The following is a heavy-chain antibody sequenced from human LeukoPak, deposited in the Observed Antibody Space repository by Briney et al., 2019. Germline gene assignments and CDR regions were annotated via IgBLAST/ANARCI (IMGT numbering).Heavy chain of an antibody. V-gene: IGHV1-2*02. CDR1: GYTFTGYY. D-gene: IGHD1-26*01. CDR3: ARGIVGATGSSFDY. Sequence: ASVKVSCKASGYTFTGYYMHWVRQAPGQGLEWMGWINPNSGGTNYAQKFQGRVTMTRDTSISTAYMELSRLRSDDTAVYYCARGIVGATGSSFDYWGQGTLVTVSS. J-gene: IGHJ4*02. CDR2: INPNSGGT.